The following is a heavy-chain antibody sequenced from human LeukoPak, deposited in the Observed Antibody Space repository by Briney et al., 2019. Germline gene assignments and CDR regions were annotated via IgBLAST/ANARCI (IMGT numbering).Heavy chain of an antibody. Sequence: KPSETLSLTCTVSGGSISSSIYYWAWIRQPPGKGLEWIGSIYYSGATYYNPSLKSRVTISIDTSKNQLSLKLSSVTAADTAVYYCATPYSGGYHGLDIWGQGTMVTVSS. D-gene: IGHD1-26*01. CDR2: IYYSGAT. J-gene: IGHJ3*02. CDR1: GGSISSSIYY. CDR3: ATPYSGGYHGLDI. V-gene: IGHV4-39*01.